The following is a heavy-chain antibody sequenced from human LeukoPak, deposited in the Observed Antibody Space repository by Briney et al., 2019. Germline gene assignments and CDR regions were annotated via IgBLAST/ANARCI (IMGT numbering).Heavy chain of an antibody. V-gene: IGHV3-30-3*01. Sequence: GRSLRLSCAASGFTFSSYAMHWVRQAPGKGLEWVAVISYDGSNKYYADSVKGRFTISRDNSKNTLYLQMNSLRAEDTAVYYCAREDSGGDYGELIEHWGQGTLVTVSS. CDR1: GFTFSSYA. CDR3: AREDSGGDYGELIEH. CDR2: ISYDGSNK. D-gene: IGHD4-17*01. J-gene: IGHJ4*02.